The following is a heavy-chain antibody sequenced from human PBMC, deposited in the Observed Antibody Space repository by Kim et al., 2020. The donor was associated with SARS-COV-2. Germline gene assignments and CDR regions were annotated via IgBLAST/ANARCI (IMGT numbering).Heavy chain of an antibody. J-gene: IGHJ4*02. CDR1: GGSFSGYY. CDR2: INHSGST. Sequence: SETLSLTCAVYGGSFSGYYWSWIRQPPGKGLEWIGEINHSGSTNYNPSLKSRVTISVDTSKNQFSLKLSSVTAADTAVYYCARGRRGFDIAARKGTLDYWGQGTLVTVSS. V-gene: IGHV4-34*01. D-gene: IGHD6-6*01. CDR3: ARGRRGFDIAARKGTLDY.